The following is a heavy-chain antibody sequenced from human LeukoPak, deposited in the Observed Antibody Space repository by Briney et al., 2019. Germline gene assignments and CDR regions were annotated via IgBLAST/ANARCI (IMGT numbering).Heavy chain of an antibody. CDR1: GYTFTSYG. Sequence: ASVKVSCKASGYTFTSYGISWVRQAPGQGLEWMGWISAYNGNTNYAQKLQGRVTMTTDTSTSTAYMELRSLRSDDTAVYYCARTNRLAAGTPPRFDPWGQGTLVTVSS. CDR3: ARTNRLAAGTPPRFDP. CDR2: ISAYNGNT. D-gene: IGHD6-13*01. J-gene: IGHJ5*02. V-gene: IGHV1-18*01.